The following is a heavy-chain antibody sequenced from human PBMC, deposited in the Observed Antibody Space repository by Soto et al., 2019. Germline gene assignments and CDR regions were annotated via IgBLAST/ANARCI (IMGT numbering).Heavy chain of an antibody. D-gene: IGHD2-8*01. CDR2: IHYRGTT. Sequence: QVQLQESGPGLVKPSQTLSLTCTVSGASIGSGGYWSSLRQHPGKGLEWIGYIHYRGTTYYNPSLRSRVSISKDTPKNQFSLMVSAVTAADTAVYYCAGIVLEEAAQFDHWGQGTLVTVSS. V-gene: IGHV4-31*03. CDR3: AGIVLEEAAQFDH. J-gene: IGHJ4*02. CDR1: GASIGSGGY.